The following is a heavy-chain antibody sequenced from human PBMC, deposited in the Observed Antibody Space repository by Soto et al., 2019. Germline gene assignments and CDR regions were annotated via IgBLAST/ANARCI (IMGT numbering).Heavy chain of an antibody. J-gene: IGHJ2*01. CDR1: GFTFSSYW. V-gene: IGHV3-7*01. CDR2: IKQDGSEK. CDR3: ARVGIAAAGIGFFGWYFDL. D-gene: IGHD6-13*01. Sequence: LRLSYAASGFTFSSYWISWVRQAPGKGLEWVANIKQDGSEKYYVDSVKGRFTISRDNAKNSLYLQVNSLRAEDTAVYYCARVGIAAAGIGFFGWYFDLWGRGTLVTVSS.